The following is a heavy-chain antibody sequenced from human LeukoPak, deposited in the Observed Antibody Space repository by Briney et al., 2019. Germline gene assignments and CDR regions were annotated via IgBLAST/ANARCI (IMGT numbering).Heavy chain of an antibody. J-gene: IGHJ6*03. CDR1: GGSFSGYY. CDR3: ARGRGSSGYPYYYMDV. V-gene: IGHV4-34*01. Sequence: PSETLSLTCAVYGGSFSGYYWSWIRQPPGKGLEWIGEINHSGSTNYSPSLKSRVTISVDTFKNQFSLKLSSVTAADTAVYYCARGRGSSGYPYYYMDVWGKGTTVTVSS. CDR2: INHSGST. D-gene: IGHD3-22*01.